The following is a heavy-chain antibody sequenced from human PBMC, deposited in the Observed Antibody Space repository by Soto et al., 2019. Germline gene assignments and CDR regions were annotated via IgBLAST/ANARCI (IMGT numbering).Heavy chain of an antibody. D-gene: IGHD6-13*01. CDR1: GGSVSSGSYY. J-gene: IGHJ6*02. CDR2: IYYSGST. Sequence: PSETLSLTCTVSGGSVSSGSYYWSWIRQPPGKGLERIGYIYYSGSTNYNPSLKSRVTMSVDTSKNQFSLKLSSVTAADTAVYYCARDGLSSSWYNNDNYYYGMDVWGQGTTVTVSS. V-gene: IGHV4-61*01. CDR3: ARDGLSSSWYNNDNYYYGMDV.